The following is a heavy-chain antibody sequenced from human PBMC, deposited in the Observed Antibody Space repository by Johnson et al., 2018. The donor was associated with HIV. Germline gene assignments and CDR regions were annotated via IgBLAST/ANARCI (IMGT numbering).Heavy chain of an antibody. CDR2: VYSDGIT. CDR1: AFIVSSNY. CDR3: ASSREGYKGDNAFDI. D-gene: IGHD5-24*01. J-gene: IGHJ3*02. V-gene: IGHV3-53*01. Sequence: VQLVESGGGLIQPGGSLRLSCAASAFIVSSNYMSWVRQAPGKGLEWASVVYSDGITFYADSVKGRFTISRDKFKNTLYPQMNSLRAEDPALYYCASSREGYKGDNAFDIWGQGTMVTVSS.